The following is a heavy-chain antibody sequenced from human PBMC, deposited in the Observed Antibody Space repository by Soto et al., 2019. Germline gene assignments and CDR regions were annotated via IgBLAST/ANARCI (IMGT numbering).Heavy chain of an antibody. J-gene: IGHJ3*02. CDR2: ISAYNGNL. CDR1: GYTFINYG. CDR3: ARDGISGAEPFEI. D-gene: IGHD1-20*01. V-gene: IGHV1-18*01. Sequence: QVQLVQSGAEVKMPGASVKVSCKASGYTFINYGISWVRQAPGQGLEWMGWISAYNGNLNYAQKIQGRVTMTTDAPTPTPYMELRSLRSADTAVYYCARDGISGAEPFEIWGQGKMVTVSS.